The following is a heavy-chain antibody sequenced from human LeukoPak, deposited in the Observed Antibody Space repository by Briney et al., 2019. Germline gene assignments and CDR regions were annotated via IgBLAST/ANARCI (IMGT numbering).Heavy chain of an antibody. CDR3: ARSTGLYCTNRVCNLGTWPDP. J-gene: IGHJ5*02. CDR2: IYGSGGT. V-gene: IGHV4-4*07. CDR1: GGSISSYY. Sequence: KTAETLSLSCAASGGSISSYYWSWIRQPAGKGLEWIGRIYGSGGTNYNPSFKSRVTMSVDKSKSQSSLQLSSVTAADTAVYYCARSTGLYCTNRVCNLGTWPDPCGHRAL. D-gene: IGHD2-8*01.